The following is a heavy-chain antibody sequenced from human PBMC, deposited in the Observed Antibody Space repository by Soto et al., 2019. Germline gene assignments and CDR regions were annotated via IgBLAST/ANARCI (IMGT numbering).Heavy chain of an antibody. V-gene: IGHV3-30*18. J-gene: IGHJ6*02. CDR3: AKDMTRFLAWPHYLRGLDV. CDR2: ISYDGLTK. Sequence: QAQLVESGGGVVQPGRSLRLSCEASGYSFSNYGMHWVRQAPCKGLEWVAAISYDGLTKYYSDSLKGRVTISKDNSKNTLYLEMNSMRPEDTAVYYCAKDMTRFLAWPHYLRGLDVWGQGTTVTVSS. CDR1: GYSFSNYG. D-gene: IGHD3-3*01.